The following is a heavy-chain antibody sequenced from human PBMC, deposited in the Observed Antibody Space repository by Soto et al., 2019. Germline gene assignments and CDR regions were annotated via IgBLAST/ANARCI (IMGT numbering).Heavy chain of an antibody. CDR3: ARDPPPIAVAGSLYYYYMDV. V-gene: IGHV4-4*02. CDR1: RGSISSSNG. J-gene: IGHJ6*03. Sequence: SETLCLTCAVARGSISSSNGGGWVRQPPGKGLEWIGEIYHSGSTNYNPSLKSRVTISVDKSKNQFSLKLSSVTAADTAVYYCARDPPPIAVAGSLYYYYMDVWGKGTTVTVSS. D-gene: IGHD6-19*01. CDR2: IYHSGST.